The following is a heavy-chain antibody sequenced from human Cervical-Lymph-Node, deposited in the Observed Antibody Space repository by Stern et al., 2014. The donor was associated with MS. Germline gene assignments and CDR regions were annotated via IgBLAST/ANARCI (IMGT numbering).Heavy chain of an antibody. D-gene: IGHD3-3*01. CDR2: VFYTGRP. Sequence: QVQLVESGPGLVKPSETLSLTCSISGGSLGSYYWSWIRQSPGKGLEWIGSVFYTGRPSHNPSLKSRVTISLDTSKSQFSLKLTSVTAADTAVYYCAREGGGTMNIGRFYHYYAMDVWGQGTTVSVSS. J-gene: IGHJ6*02. CDR3: AREGGGTMNIGRFYHYYAMDV. CDR1: GGSLGSYY. V-gene: IGHV4-59*01.